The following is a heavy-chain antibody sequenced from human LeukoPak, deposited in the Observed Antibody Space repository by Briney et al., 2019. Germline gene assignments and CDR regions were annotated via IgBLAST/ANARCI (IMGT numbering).Heavy chain of an antibody. V-gene: IGHV3-74*01. Sequence: GGSLRLSCAASGFTFTTYWMHWVRQAPGKGLVWVSHINSDGSITSYADSVKGRFTISRDNAKNTLYLQMNSLRAEDTAVYYCARDAVDTANTVWGQGTTVTVSS. CDR3: ARDAVDTANTV. CDR2: INSDGSIT. D-gene: IGHD5-18*01. CDR1: GFTFTTYW. J-gene: IGHJ6*02.